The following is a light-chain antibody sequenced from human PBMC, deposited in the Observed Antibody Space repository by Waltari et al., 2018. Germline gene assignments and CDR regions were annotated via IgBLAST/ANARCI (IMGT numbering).Light chain of an antibody. CDR3: QQYYSYPPS. V-gene: IGKV1-8*01. Sequence: AIRITQSPSSLSASTGARVTIPCRASQGISSYLAWYQQKPGKAPKLLIYAASTLQSGVPSRFSGSGSGTDFTLTISCLQSEDFATYYCQQYYSYPPSFGQGTKVEIK. J-gene: IGKJ1*01. CDR2: AAS. CDR1: QGISSY.